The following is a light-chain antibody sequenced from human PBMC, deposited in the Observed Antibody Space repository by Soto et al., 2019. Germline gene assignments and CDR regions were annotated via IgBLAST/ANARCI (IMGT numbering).Light chain of an antibody. Sequence: IVLTQSPGILSLSPGERATLTCRASQSVTSNALAWYQQKTAQAPRLLVYGASNRATGLPDRFSGSGSGTDFSLTISRLEPEDFTFYFCQQYSVGSPVPFGGGTNLEI. CDR1: QSVTSNA. J-gene: IGKJ4*01. CDR3: QQYSVGSPVP. V-gene: IGKV3-20*01. CDR2: GAS.